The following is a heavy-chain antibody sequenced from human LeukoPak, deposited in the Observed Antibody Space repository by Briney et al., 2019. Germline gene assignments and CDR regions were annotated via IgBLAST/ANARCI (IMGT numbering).Heavy chain of an antibody. D-gene: IGHD5-18*01. Sequence: GGSLRLSCAASGFTFSGYSMNWVRQAPGKGLEWISYISSSGSTIDYADSVKGRFTISRDNAKNSLYLQMNSLRVEDTAVYYCSRLRGYSYGYGDYWGQGTLVTVSS. V-gene: IGHV3-48*04. J-gene: IGHJ4*02. CDR2: ISSSGSTI. CDR3: SRLRGYSYGYGDY. CDR1: GFTFSGYS.